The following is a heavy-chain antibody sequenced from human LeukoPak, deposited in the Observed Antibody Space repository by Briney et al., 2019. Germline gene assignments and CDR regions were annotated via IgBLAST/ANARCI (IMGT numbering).Heavy chain of an antibody. CDR1: GFTFSSYA. CDR3: ARGNPGIAVAGKYYYGMDV. J-gene: IGHJ6*02. Sequence: GGSLRLSCAASGFTFSSYAMHWVRQAPGKGLEWVAVISYDGSNKYYADSVKGRFTISRDNSKNTLYLQMNSLRAEDTAVYYCARGNPGIAVAGKYYYGMDVWGQGTTVTVSS. V-gene: IGHV3-30-3*01. CDR2: ISYDGSNK. D-gene: IGHD6-19*01.